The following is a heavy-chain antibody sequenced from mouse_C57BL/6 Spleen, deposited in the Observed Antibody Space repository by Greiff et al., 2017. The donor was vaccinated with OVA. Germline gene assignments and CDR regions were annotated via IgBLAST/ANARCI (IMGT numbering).Heavy chain of an antibody. CDR3: ARRAQATYYFDY. CDR2: IYPGSGST. D-gene: IGHD3-2*02. CDR1: GYTFTSYW. J-gene: IGHJ2*01. V-gene: IGHV1-55*01. Sequence: QVHVKQPGAELVKPGASVKMSCKASGYTFTSYWITWVKQRPGQGLEWIGDIYPGSGSTNYNEKFKSKATLTVDTSSSTAYMQLSSLTSEDSAVYYCARRAQATYYFDYWGQGTTLTVSS.